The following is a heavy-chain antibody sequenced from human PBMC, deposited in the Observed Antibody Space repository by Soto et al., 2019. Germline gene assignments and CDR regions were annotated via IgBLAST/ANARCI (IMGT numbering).Heavy chain of an antibody. J-gene: IGHJ3*02. CDR3: ARGDSVGRWLQLNAFDI. CDR1: GFTFSSYS. D-gene: IGHD5-12*01. V-gene: IGHV3-48*01. CDR2: ISSSSSTI. Sequence: EVQLVESGGGLVQPGGSLRLYCAASGFTFSSYSMNWVRQAPGKGLEWVSYISSSSSTIYYADSVKGRFTISRDNAKNSLYLQMNSLRAEDTAVYYCARGDSVGRWLQLNAFDIWGQGTMVTVSS.